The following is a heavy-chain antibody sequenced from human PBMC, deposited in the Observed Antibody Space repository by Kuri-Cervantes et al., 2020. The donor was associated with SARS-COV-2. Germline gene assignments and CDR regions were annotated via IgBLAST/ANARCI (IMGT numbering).Heavy chain of an antibody. Sequence: KVSCKGSGYSFTSYWISWVRQMPGKGLEWMGRIDPSDSYTNYSPSFQGHVTISADKSISTAYLQWSSLKASDTAMYYCARQKFHYYDSSGYQGATDYWGQGTLVTVSS. J-gene: IGHJ4*02. CDR2: IDPSDSYT. V-gene: IGHV5-10-1*01. D-gene: IGHD3-22*01. CDR1: GYSFTSYW. CDR3: ARQKFHYYDSSGYQGATDY.